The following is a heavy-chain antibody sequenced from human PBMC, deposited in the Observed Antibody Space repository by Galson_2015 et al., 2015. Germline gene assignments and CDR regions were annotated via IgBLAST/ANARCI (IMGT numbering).Heavy chain of an antibody. CDR1: GFTFSSYG. CDR2: ISSSGSTI. V-gene: IGHV3-48*03. Sequence: SLRLSCAASGFTFSSYGMNWVRQAPGKGLEWVSYISSSGSTIYYADSVKGRFTISRDNAKNSLYLQMNSLRAEDTAVYYCARDLTGGLLDARYFDLWGRGTLVTVSS. J-gene: IGHJ2*01. CDR3: ARDLTGGLLDARYFDL. D-gene: IGHD1-26*01.